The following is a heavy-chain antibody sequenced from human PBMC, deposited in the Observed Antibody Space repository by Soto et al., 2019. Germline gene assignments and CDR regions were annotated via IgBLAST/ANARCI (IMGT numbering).Heavy chain of an antibody. Sequence: QVQLVESGGGVVQPGRSRRLSCAASGFTFSSYCMHGVSQAPGKGLEWVAVISYDGSNKYYADSVKGRFTISTDNSKNKMYLQMNSLRAEYTAVYYCAKEMGPHRGGHFDYWGQGTLVTVSS. CDR2: ISYDGSNK. CDR1: GFTFSSYC. V-gene: IGHV3-30*18. J-gene: IGHJ4*02. D-gene: IGHD1-26*01. CDR3: AKEMGPHRGGHFDY.